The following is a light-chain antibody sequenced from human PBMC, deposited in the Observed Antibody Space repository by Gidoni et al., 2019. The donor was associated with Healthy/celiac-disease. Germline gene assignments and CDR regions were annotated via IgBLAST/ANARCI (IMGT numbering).Light chain of an antibody. Sequence: EIVLTQSTGTLSLSPGERATLSCRASQSVSSSYLAWYQQQPGQAPRLLIYGASSRATVIPDRFSGSGSGTDFTLTISRLEPEDFAVYYCQQYGSSLRTFGQGTKLEIK. J-gene: IGKJ2*01. CDR3: QQYGSSLRT. CDR2: GAS. CDR1: QSVSSSY. V-gene: IGKV3-20*01.